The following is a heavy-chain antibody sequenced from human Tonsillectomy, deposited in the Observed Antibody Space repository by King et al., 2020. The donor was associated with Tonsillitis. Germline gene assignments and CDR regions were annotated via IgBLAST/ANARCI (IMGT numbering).Heavy chain of an antibody. CDR1: GFTFSSYA. CDR2: ISYDGSHK. V-gene: IGHV3-30-3*01. CDR3: ARDEDGYCTSTSCYPHYFDY. D-gene: IGHD2-2*03. Sequence: VQLVESGGGMVQPGRSLRLSCAASGFTFSSYAIHWVRQAPGKGLEWVAIISYDGSHKYYADSVKGRFTISRDNSKNTLYLQMNSLRAEDTAVYYCARDEDGYCTSTSCYPHYFDYWGQGTLVTVSS. J-gene: IGHJ4*02.